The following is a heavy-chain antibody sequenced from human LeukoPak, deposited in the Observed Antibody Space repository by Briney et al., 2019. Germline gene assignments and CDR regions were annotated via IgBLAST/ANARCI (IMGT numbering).Heavy chain of an antibody. CDR3: ARGNCSGGSCYESYYFDY. CDR1: GYIFTSYY. J-gene: IGHJ4*02. D-gene: IGHD2-15*01. CDR2: INPNSGGT. Sequence: ASVKVSCKASGYIFTSYYMHWVRQAPGQGLEWMGWINPNSGGTNYAQKFQGWVTMTRDTSISTAYMELSRLRSDDTAVYYCARGNCSGGSCYESYYFDYWGQETLVTVSS. V-gene: IGHV1-2*04.